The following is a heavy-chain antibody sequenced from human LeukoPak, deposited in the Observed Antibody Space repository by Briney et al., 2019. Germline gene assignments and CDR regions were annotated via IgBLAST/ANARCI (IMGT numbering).Heavy chain of an antibody. CDR2: INHSGST. D-gene: IGHD3-10*01. J-gene: IGHJ5*02. CDR3: AREGPYGSGTYYTYWFDP. V-gene: IGHV4-34*01. CDR1: GGSFSGYY. Sequence: SETLSLTCAVYGGSFSGYYWSWIRQPPGKGLEWIGEINHSGSTNYNPSLKSRVTISVDTSKNHFSLKLSSVTATDTAVYYCAREGPYGSGTYYTYWFDPWGQGTLVTVSS.